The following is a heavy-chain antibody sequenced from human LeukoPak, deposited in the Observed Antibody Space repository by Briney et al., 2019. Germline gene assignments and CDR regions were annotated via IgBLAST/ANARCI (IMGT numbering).Heavy chain of an antibody. D-gene: IGHD3-9*01. CDR1: GGSISSYY. V-gene: IGHV4-59*01. CDR2: IYYSGSA. Sequence: PSETLSLTCTVSGGSISSYYWSWIRQPPGEGLEWIGYIYYSGSAHYNSSLKSRVTISVDTSKSQFSLKLSSVTAADTAVYYCARDKGVAYYDILTGYSFTNWFDPWGQGTLVTVSS. J-gene: IGHJ5*02. CDR3: ARDKGVAYYDILTGYSFTNWFDP.